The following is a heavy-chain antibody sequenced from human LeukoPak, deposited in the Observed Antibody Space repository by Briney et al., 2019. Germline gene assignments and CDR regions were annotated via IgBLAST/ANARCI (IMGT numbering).Heavy chain of an antibody. J-gene: IGHJ5*02. CDR3: ASLGYCSGGSCYANWFDP. D-gene: IGHD2-15*01. Sequence: ASVKVSCKASGYTFTGYYMHWVRQAPGQGLEWMGWINPNSGGTNYAQKFQGRVTMTRDTSISTDYMELSRLRSDDTAVYYCASLGYCSGGSCYANWFDPWGQGTLVTVSS. V-gene: IGHV1-2*02. CDR2: INPNSGGT. CDR1: GYTFTGYY.